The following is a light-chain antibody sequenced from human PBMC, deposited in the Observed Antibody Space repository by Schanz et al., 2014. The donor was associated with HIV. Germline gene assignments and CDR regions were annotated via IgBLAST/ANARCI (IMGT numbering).Light chain of an antibody. J-gene: IGKJ4*01. V-gene: IGKV3D-20*02. CDR2: GAS. CDR1: QMFISSY. CDR3: QQRRNWPLT. Sequence: EVVLTQSPGTLSLSPGERATLSCRASQMFISSYLAWYQQKPGQAPRLLIYGASNRATGIPDRFSGSGSGTDFTLTISRLEPEDFAVYFCQQRRNWPLTFGGGTKVEI.